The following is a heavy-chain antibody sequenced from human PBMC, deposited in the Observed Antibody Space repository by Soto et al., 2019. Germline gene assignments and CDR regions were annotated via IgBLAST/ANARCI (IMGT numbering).Heavy chain of an antibody. CDR3: ARHDFGDSWYFDL. D-gene: IGHD4-17*01. CDR1: GGTFSSHT. Sequence: QDQLVQSGAEVKKPGSSVKVSCKASGGTFSSHTFSWVRQAPGQGLEWMGRIIPALGTATYAQKFQGRVTITADESATTVYMDLNSLRSDDTAVYYCARHDFGDSWYFDLWGRGTLVTVSS. J-gene: IGHJ2*01. CDR2: IIPALGTA. V-gene: IGHV1-69*08.